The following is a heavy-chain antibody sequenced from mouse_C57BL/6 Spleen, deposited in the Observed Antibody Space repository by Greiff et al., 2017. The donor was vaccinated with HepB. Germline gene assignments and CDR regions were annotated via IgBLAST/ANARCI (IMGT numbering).Heavy chain of an antibody. CDR2: ISSGSSTI. CDR3: ARGDGYGSDY. V-gene: IGHV5-17*01. Sequence: EVKLVESGGGLVKPGGSLKLSCAASGFTLSDYGMHWVRQAPAKGLEWVAYISSGSSTIYYADTVKGRFTISRDNAKNTLFLQMTSLRSEDTAMYYCARGDGYGSDYWGQGTTLTVSS. CDR1: GFTLSDYG. D-gene: IGHD1-1*01. J-gene: IGHJ2*01.